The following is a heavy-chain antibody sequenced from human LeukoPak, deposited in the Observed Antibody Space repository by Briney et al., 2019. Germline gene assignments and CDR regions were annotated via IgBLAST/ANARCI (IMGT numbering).Heavy chain of an antibody. J-gene: IGHJ4*02. D-gene: IGHD1-26*01. CDR2: MYTTGSS. CDR3: ARGQTVGATTLDY. CDR1: GGSLNNYY. V-gene: IGHV4-4*07. Sequence: SETLSLTCTVSGGSLNNYYWSWIRQPAGKGLEFIGRMYTTGSSTYNPSLESRVTLSLDTSKNQFSLKLTSVTAADTAVYYCARGQTVGATTLDYWGRGTLITVSS.